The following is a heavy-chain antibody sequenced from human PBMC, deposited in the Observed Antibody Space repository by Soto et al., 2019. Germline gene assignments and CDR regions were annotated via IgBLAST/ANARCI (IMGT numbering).Heavy chain of an antibody. CDR3: ARDLTPGLVDH. CDR1: GYTFTSYG. Sequence: QVQLVQSGAEVKKPGASVKVSCKASGYTFTSYGISWVRQAPGQGLEWMGWISAYNGNTNYAQKHQGRVTMTTDTSPSPASMELRSLGSDDTAVYFCARDLTPGLVDHWGQGTLVTVSS. V-gene: IGHV1-18*01. J-gene: IGHJ4*02. D-gene: IGHD3-9*01. CDR2: ISAYNGNT.